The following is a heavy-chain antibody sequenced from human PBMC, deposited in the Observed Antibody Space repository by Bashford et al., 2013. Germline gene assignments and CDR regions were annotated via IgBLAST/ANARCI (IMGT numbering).Heavy chain of an antibody. CDR2: SILWEH. Sequence: SETLPSRAYCLCGSISSVTGGVGSASPQGRGWSGLGKSILWEHQLQPSLKSRVTLSVDKSKNQFSLKLSSVTAADAAVYYCVRRTGTTHYYYYSMDVWGKGTTVTVSS. CDR1: GSISSVTG. D-gene: IGHD1-7*01. CDR3: VRRTGTTHYYYYSMDV. J-gene: IGHJ6*03. V-gene: IGHV4-4*02.